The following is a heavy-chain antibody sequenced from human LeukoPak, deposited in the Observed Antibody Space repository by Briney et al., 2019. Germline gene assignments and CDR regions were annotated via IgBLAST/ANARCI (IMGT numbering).Heavy chain of an antibody. V-gene: IGHV4-59*08. J-gene: IGHJ4*02. CDR3: ARHRDGYNGESYYFDY. CDR1: GGSISGYY. Sequence: SETLSLTCTVSGGSISGYYWSWIRQPPGKGLEWIGYIYYSGSTNYNPSLKSRVTISVDTSKNQFSLKLSSVTAADTAVYYCARHRDGYNGESYYFDYWGQGTLVTVSS. CDR2: IYYSGST. D-gene: IGHD5-24*01.